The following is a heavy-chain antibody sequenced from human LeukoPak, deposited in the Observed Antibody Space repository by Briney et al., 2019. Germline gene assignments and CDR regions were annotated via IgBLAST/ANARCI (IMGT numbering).Heavy chain of an antibody. J-gene: IGHJ4*02. CDR1: GYTFTSYD. CDR2: MNPNSGNT. D-gene: IGHD6-13*01. Sequence: WASVKVSCKASGYTFTSYDINWVRQATGQGLEWMGWMNPNSGNTGYAQKFQGRVTMTRNTSISTAYMELSSLRSEDTAVYYCARGSSSWYSRDFDYWGQGTLVTVSS. V-gene: IGHV1-8*01. CDR3: ARGSSSWYSRDFDY.